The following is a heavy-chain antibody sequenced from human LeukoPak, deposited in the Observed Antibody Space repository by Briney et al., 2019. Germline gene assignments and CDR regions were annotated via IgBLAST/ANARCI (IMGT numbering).Heavy chain of an antibody. V-gene: IGHV4-59*01. Sequence: SETLSLTCTVSGGSISSYYWSWIRQPPGKGLEWIGYIYYSGSTNYNPSLKSRVTISVDTSKNQFSLKLSSVTAADTAVYYCARDKGNYDGFDPWGQGTLITVSS. CDR1: GGSISSYY. D-gene: IGHD1-7*01. CDR2: IYYSGST. CDR3: ARDKGNYDGFDP. J-gene: IGHJ5*02.